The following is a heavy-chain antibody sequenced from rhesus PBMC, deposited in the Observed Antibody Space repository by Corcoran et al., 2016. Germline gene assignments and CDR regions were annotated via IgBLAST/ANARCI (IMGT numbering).Heavy chain of an antibody. D-gene: IGHD4-35*01. CDR2: ISGSGGST. Sequence: QLQLQESGPGLVKPSETLSLTCAVSGGSISSHYWSWIRPHPGQGLEWIGRISGSGGSTDYNPSLKSRVTISTDTSKNQFSLKLSSVTAADTAVYYCARTPGNYFSFDYWGQGVLVTVSS. J-gene: IGHJ4*01. CDR3: ARTPGNYFSFDY. CDR1: GGSISSHY. V-gene: IGHV4-173*01.